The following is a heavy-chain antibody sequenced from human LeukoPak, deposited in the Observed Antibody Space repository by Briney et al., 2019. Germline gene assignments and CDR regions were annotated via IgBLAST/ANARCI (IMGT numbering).Heavy chain of an antibody. J-gene: IGHJ5*02. V-gene: IGHV5-51*01. CDR3: ARGYTSSCPDL. CDR2: IYPGDSDT. Sequence: GASLKISCKGSGYRFASYWIGWVRQMPGKGLEWVGMIYPGDSDTRYSPSFQGQVTISADKSISTAYLQWSSLKASDTAMYYCARGYTSSCPDLWGQGTLVTVSS. D-gene: IGHD6-13*01. CDR1: GYRFASYW.